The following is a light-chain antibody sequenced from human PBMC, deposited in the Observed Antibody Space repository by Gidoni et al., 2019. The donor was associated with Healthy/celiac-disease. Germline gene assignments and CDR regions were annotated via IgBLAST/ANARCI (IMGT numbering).Light chain of an antibody. Sequence: EIVLTQTPGPLSLSPGERATLSCRASQSVSSSYLAWYQQKPGQAPRLLIYGASRRATGIPDRFSGSGSAPYFTLTISRLEPEDFAVYYCQQYGSSPPYTFGQGTKLELK. V-gene: IGKV3-20*01. CDR3: QQYGSSPPYT. CDR2: GAS. CDR1: QSVSSSY. J-gene: IGKJ2*01.